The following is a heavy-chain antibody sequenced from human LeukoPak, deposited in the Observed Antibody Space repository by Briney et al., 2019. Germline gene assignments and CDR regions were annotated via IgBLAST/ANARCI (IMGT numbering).Heavy chain of an antibody. Sequence: PSETLSLTCSVSGGSISSLYWSWIRQPPGKGLEWIGYIYYTGSTNYNPSLKTRVTMFVDMSKNQFSLGLSSVTAADTAVYYCARQRAYSSSPPFDCWGQGTLVTVSS. CDR3: ARQRAYSSSPPFDC. CDR1: GGSISSLY. V-gene: IGHV4-59*08. J-gene: IGHJ4*02. CDR2: IYYTGST. D-gene: IGHD6-6*01.